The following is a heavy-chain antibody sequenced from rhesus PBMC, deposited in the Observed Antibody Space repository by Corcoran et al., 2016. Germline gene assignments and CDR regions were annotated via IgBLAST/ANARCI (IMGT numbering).Heavy chain of an antibody. J-gene: IGHJ4*01. CDR1: GGSISGYYY. CDR2: IDGSVGSN. D-gene: IGHD6-43*01. V-gene: IGHV4S14*01. CDR3: ARRAAAFDY. Sequence: QVQLQESGPGLVKPSETLSLTCAVSGGSISGYYYWSWIRQPPGTGLEWIGSIDGSVGSNYLKPSPKSRVTLSGDTSKNQVSLKLSSVTAADTAVYYCARRAAAFDYWGQGVLVTVSS.